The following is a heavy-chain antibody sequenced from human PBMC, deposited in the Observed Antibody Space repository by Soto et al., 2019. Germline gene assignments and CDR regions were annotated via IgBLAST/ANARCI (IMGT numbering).Heavy chain of an antibody. CDR1: GLTFSTYA. J-gene: IGHJ4*02. V-gene: IGHV3-23*01. CDR2: ISGGGGGT. D-gene: IGHD1-26*01. Sequence: GGSLRLSCVASGLTFSTYAMSWVRQAPGKGLVWVSAISGGGGGTYYADSVKGRFTISRDNSKNTLYLQMNTLRAEDTAVYYCAKSSWEPRGFDYWGQGTLVTVSS. CDR3: AKSSWEPRGFDY.